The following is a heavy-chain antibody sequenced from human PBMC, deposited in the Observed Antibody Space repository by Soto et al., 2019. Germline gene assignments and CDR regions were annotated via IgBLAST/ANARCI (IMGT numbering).Heavy chain of an antibody. CDR1: GGSISSGDYY. CDR3: ARANYDFWSGYSYYFDY. Sequence: QVQLQESGPGLVKPSQTLSLTCTVSGGSISSGDYYWSWIRQPPGKGLEWIGYIYYSGSTYYNPYLTSRVTISVDTSENQFSLKLSSVTAADTAVYYCARANYDFWSGYSYYFDYWGQGTLVTVSS. D-gene: IGHD3-3*01. V-gene: IGHV4-30-4*01. CDR2: IYYSGST. J-gene: IGHJ4*02.